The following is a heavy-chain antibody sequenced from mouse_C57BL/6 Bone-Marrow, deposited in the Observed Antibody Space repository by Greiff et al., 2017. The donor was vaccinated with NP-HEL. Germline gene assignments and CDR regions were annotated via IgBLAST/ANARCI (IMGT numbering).Heavy chain of an antibody. CDR2: IYPGDGDT. Sequence: QVQLQQSGPELVKPGASVKISCKASGYAFSSSWMNWVKQRPGKGLEWIGRIYPGDGDTNYNGKFKGKATLTADKSSSTAYMQLNSLTSEDSAVYFCERRGTTACFPYWGQGTLVTVSA. J-gene: IGHJ3*01. V-gene: IGHV1-82*01. D-gene: IGHD1-1*01. CDR1: GYAFSSSW. CDR3: ERRGTTACFPY.